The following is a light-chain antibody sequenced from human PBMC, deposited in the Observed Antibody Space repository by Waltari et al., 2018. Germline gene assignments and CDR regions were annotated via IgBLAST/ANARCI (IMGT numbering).Light chain of an antibody. J-gene: IGKJ4*01. Sequence: EIVMTQSPATLSVSPGESAPLSCRASETIRSNLAWYQQKLGQAPRLLVYGASTRATGIPARFSGSGSGPEFTLTISSLQSEDFGVYYCQQYNDWPLTFGGGTKVEIK. CDR2: GAS. V-gene: IGKV3-15*01. CDR3: QQYNDWPLT. CDR1: ETIRSN.